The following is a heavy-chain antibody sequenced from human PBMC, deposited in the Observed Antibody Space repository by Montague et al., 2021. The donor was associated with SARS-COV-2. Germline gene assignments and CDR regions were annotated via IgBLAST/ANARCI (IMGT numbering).Heavy chain of an antibody. J-gene: IGHJ2*01. CDR2: IYSSGST. Sequence: TLSLTCTVSGGSVTSTTYYWSWFRQRPGRGLEWVGFIYSSGSTAYSPSLENRLTMSIDTSKNQFSLRLTSATAADTAVYYRAKGSGYPWGRGTRVAVSS. CDR1: GGSVTSTTYY. D-gene: IGHD6-25*01. CDR3: AKGSGYP. V-gene: IGHV4-31*03.